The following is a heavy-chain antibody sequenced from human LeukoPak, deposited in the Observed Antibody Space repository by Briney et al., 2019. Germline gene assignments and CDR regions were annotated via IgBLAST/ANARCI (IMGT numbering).Heavy chain of an antibody. Sequence: GGSLRLSCAASGFTFDDYAMHWVRHAPGKGLEWVSGISWNSGSIGYADSVKGRFAISRDNAKNSLYLQMNSLRAEDTALYYCAKETGTGTISYYYYGMDVWGQGTTVTVSS. CDR1: GFTFDDYA. J-gene: IGHJ6*02. CDR2: ISWNSGSI. D-gene: IGHD1-7*01. CDR3: AKETGTGTISYYYYGMDV. V-gene: IGHV3-9*01.